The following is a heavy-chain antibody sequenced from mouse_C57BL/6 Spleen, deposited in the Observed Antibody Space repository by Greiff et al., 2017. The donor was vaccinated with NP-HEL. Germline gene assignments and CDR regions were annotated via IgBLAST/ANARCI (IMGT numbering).Heavy chain of an antibody. D-gene: IGHD1-1*01. J-gene: IGHJ1*03. CDR1: GYTFTSYW. V-gene: IGHV1-7*01. CDR2: INPSSGYT. Sequence: VQLQQSGAELAKPGASVKLSCKASGYTFTSYWMHWVKQRPGQGLEWIGYINPSSGYTKYNQKFKDKATLTADNSSSTAYMQLSSLTYEDSAVDYCARWDYGSSPGRDVWGTGTTVTVSS. CDR3: ARWDYGSSPGRDV.